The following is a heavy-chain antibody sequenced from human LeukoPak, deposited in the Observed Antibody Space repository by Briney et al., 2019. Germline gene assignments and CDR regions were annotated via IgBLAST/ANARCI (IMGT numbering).Heavy chain of an antibody. D-gene: IGHD6-19*01. CDR2: IIPIFGTA. Sequence: SVKVSCKASGGTFSSYAISWVRQAPGQGLEWMGGIIPIFGTANHAQKFQGRVTITADESTSTAYMELSSLRSEDTAVYYCARESSFFNSSGWYEAPDYWGQGTLVTVSS. V-gene: IGHV1-69*13. CDR1: GGTFSSYA. J-gene: IGHJ4*02. CDR3: ARESSFFNSSGWYEAPDY.